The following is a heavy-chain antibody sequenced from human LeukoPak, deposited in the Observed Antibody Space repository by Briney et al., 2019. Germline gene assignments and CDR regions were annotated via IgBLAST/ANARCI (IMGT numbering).Heavy chain of an antibody. Sequence: SETLSLTCTVSGGSISSGDYYWSWIRQPPGKGLEWIGYIYYSGSTNYNPSLKSRVTISVDTSKNQFSLKLSSVTAADTAVYYCARRLMVRGVIYWFDPWGQGTLVTVSS. CDR3: ARRLMVRGVIYWFDP. CDR1: GGSISSGDYY. CDR2: IYYSGST. V-gene: IGHV4-61*08. J-gene: IGHJ5*02. D-gene: IGHD3-10*01.